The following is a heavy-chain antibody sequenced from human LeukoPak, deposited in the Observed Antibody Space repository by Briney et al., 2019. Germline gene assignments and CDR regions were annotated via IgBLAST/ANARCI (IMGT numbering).Heavy chain of an antibody. CDR3: ARGHSSGLFDY. CDR1: GGSFSGYY. CDR2: INHSGST. V-gene: IGHV4-34*01. J-gene: IGHJ4*02. Sequence: SETLSLTCAVYGGSFSGYYWSWLRQPPGKGLEWIGEINHSGSTNYNPSLKSRVTISVDTSKNQCSLKLSSVTAADTAVYYCARGHSSGLFDYWGQGTLVTVSS. D-gene: IGHD6-19*01.